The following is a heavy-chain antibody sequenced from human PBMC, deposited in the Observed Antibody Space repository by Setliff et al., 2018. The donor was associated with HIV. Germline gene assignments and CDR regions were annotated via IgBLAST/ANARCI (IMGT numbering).Heavy chain of an antibody. CDR1: GGSISSSTYY. CDR3: ARTTFSGSYFNDS. D-gene: IGHD1-26*01. J-gene: IGHJ5*01. V-gene: IGHV4-39*01. CDR2: IHFSGST. Sequence: SETLSLTCTVSGGSISSSTYYWGWVRQPPGKGLEWIGNIHFSGSTYYNPSLKSRVTVSVDPAQNQFSLKLSSVTAADTAVYYCARTTFSGSYFNDSWGPGTLVTVAS.